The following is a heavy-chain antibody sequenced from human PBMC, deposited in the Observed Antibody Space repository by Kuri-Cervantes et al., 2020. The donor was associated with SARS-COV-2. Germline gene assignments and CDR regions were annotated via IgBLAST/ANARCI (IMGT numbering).Heavy chain of an antibody. D-gene: IGHD3-3*01. Sequence: ESLKISCTVSGGSISSSSYYWGWIRQPPGKGLEWIGSIYYSGSTYYNPSLKSRVTMSVDTSKNQFSLTLSSVTAADTAVYYCARSPVDYDIWRAFGPKKYYYGMDVWGQGTTVTVSS. CDR1: GGSISSSSYY. CDR2: IYYSGST. CDR3: ARSPVDYDIWRAFGPKKYYYGMDV. J-gene: IGHJ6*02. V-gene: IGHV4-39*07.